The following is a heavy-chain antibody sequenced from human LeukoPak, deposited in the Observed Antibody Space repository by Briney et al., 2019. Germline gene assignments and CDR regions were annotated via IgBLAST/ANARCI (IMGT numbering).Heavy chain of an antibody. V-gene: IGHV4-34*01. CDR3: ARGGGSSLPY. CDR2: INHSGST. D-gene: IGHD6-13*01. CDR1: GGSFSGYY. J-gene: IGHJ4*02. Sequence: SETLSLTCVVYGGSFSGYYWSWIRQSPGKGLEWIGEINHSGSTNYNPSLKSRVTISVDTSKNQFSLKLSSVTAADTAVYYCARGGGSSLPYWGQGTLVTVSS.